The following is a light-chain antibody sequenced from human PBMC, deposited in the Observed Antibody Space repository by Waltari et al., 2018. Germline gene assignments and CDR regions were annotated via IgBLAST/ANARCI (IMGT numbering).Light chain of an antibody. CDR2: GAS. Sequence: EIVLTQSPGTLSLSPGERVTLSCRAGQSVSRNYLAWYQQRPGQAPRLLISGASRRATGIPDRFSGSGSGTDFTLTISRLEREDVGVYYCQHYDTSAPLTFGGGSKVEIK. V-gene: IGKV3-20*01. CDR3: QHYDTSAPLT. J-gene: IGKJ4*01. CDR1: QSVSRNY.